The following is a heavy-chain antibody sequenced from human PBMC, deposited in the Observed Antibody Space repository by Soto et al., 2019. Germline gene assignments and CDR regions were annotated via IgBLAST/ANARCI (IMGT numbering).Heavy chain of an antibody. CDR2: ISNSANTI. CDR1: GFTFSDYY. J-gene: IGHJ4*02. Sequence: QAQLVESGGGLVKPGGSLRLSCAASGFTFSDYYMSWIRQAPGRGLEWISYISNSANTIYYADSVNDRFTISRDNAKNSLYLQMNSLRIEDTAMYYCARYTAEDNGGTTFDYWGQGALVTVSS. CDR3: ARYTAEDNGGTTFDY. V-gene: IGHV3-11*01. D-gene: IGHD4-17*01.